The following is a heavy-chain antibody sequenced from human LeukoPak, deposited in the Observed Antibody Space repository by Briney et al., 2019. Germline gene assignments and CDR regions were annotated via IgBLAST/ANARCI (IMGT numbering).Heavy chain of an antibody. CDR2: ISGGGGVI. V-gene: IGHV3-23*01. CDR3: AKEPRVATIEIFDY. D-gene: IGHD5-12*01. J-gene: IGHJ4*02. CDR1: GLTFSSYA. Sequence: PGGSLRLSCAASGLTFSSYAMSWVRQAPGKGLEWVSSISGGGGVIYYADSVKGRFTISRDNSKNTVYLQMNSLRVEDTAVYYCAKEPRVATIEIFDYWGPGTLVSVSS.